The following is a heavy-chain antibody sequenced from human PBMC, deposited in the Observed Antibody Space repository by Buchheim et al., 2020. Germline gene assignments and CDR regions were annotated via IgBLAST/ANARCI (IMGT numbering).Heavy chain of an antibody. CDR3: ARCRRSGLLRNYYYYGMDV. D-gene: IGHD3-22*01. Sequence: EVQLVESGGGLVQPGGSLRLSCAASGFTVSSNYMSWVRQAPGKGLEWVSVIYSGGSTYYADSVKGRFTISRDNSKNTLYLQMNSLRAEDTAVYYCARCRRSGLLRNYYYYGMDVWGQGTT. CDR1: GFTVSSNY. CDR2: IYSGGST. V-gene: IGHV3-66*01. J-gene: IGHJ6*02.